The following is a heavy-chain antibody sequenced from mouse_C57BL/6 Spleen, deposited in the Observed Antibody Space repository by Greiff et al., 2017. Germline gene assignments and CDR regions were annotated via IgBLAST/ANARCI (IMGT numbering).Heavy chain of an antibody. CDR1: GYTFTSYW. CDR2: IHPNSGST. Sequence: VQLQQPGAELVKPGASVKLSCKASGYTFTSYWMHWVKQRPGQGLAWIGMIHPNSGSTNYNEKFKSKATLTVDKSSSTAYMQLSSLTSEDSAVYYYSAVIEAYAMDYWGQGTSVTVSS. V-gene: IGHV1-64*01. J-gene: IGHJ4*01. D-gene: IGHD3-3*01. CDR3: SAVIEAYAMDY.